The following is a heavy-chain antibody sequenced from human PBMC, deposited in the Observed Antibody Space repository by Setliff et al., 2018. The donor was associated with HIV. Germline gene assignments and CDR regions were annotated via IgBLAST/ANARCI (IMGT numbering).Heavy chain of an antibody. D-gene: IGHD6-19*01. CDR3: ARRGSGSPYFDY. J-gene: IGHJ4*02. V-gene: IGHV4-38-2*01. Sequence: SETLSLTCAVSGYSISTGYYWGWIRQPPGKGLEWIATIYHSGSTYYNPSLKSRVTISVDTSKNQFSLRLRSVTAADTAVYYCARRGSGSPYFDYWGQGTLVTVSS. CDR2: IYHSGST. CDR1: GYSISTGYY.